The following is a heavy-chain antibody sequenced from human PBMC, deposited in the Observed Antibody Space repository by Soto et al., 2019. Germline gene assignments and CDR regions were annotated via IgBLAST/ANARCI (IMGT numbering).Heavy chain of an antibody. CDR1: GFTVSANY. CDR2: IYSGGGT. V-gene: IGHV3-66*01. J-gene: IGHJ2*01. CDR3: AREPGRYCSSSSCPFDL. D-gene: IGHD2-2*01. Sequence: EVQLVESGGGLVQPGGSLRLSCAASGFTVSANYMSWVRQAPGKGLEWVSAIYSGGGTYYADSVKDRFTVSRDNSKNTLYLQMHSLRAEDTAVYYCAREPGRYCSSSSCPFDLWGRGTLVNVSS.